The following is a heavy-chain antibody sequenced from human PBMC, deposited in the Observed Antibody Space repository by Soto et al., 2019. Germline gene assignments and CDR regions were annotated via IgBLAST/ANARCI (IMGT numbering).Heavy chain of an antibody. CDR2: IYHSGST. CDR3: ARTTVTTRLTDY. D-gene: IGHD4-17*01. J-gene: IGHJ4*02. CDR1: GGTIGSTNG. V-gene: IGHV4-4*02. Sequence: PSETLSLTCTVSGGTIGSTNGWSWVRQPPGKGLEWIGEIYHSGSTNYNPSLKSRVTISVDKSKNQFSLKLSSVTAADTALYYCARTTVTTRLTDYWGQGTLVTVSS.